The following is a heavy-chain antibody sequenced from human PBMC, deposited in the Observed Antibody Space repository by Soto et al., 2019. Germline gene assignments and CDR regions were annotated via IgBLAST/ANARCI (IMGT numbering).Heavy chain of an antibody. CDR2: IYPGDSDT. CDR3: ARPPTGTSDPRHFDY. J-gene: IGHJ4*02. CDR1: GYSFTDNW. Sequence: PGEPLQISCKGSGYSFTDNWIGWVRQTPGEGLEWMGIIYPGDSDTRYSPSFRGQVTISTDNSVRTAYLQWSSLRASDSAMYYCARPPTGTSDPRHFDYWGQGTPVTVSS. D-gene: IGHD1-7*01. V-gene: IGHV5-51*01.